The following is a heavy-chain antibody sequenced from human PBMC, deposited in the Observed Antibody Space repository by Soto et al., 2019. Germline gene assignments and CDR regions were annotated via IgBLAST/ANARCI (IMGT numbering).Heavy chain of an antibody. Sequence: QVQLVQSGAEVKKPGSSVKVSCKASGGTFSSYAISWVRQAPGQGLEWMGGIIPIFGTANYAQKFQGRVTIXXDXSXXTPYMELSSLRSEDTAVYYCARDSAGRQWLTSFDYWGQGTLVTVSS. J-gene: IGHJ4*02. CDR2: IIPIFGTA. CDR1: GGTFSSYA. D-gene: IGHD6-19*01. CDR3: ARDSAGRQWLTSFDY. V-gene: IGHV1-69*12.